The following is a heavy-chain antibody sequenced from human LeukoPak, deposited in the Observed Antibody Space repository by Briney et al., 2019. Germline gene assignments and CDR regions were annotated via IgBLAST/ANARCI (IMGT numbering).Heavy chain of an antibody. CDR3: ARVTITMVRGVTNYYYYGMDV. CDR1: GXSFSGYY. V-gene: IGHV4-34*01. CDR2: INHSGST. Sequence: SETLSLTCAVYGXSFSGYYWSWIRQPPGKGLEWIGEINHSGSTNYNPSLKSRVTISVDTSKNQFSLKLSSVTAADTAVYYCARVTITMVRGVTNYYYYGMDVWGQGTTVTVSS. J-gene: IGHJ6*02. D-gene: IGHD3-10*01.